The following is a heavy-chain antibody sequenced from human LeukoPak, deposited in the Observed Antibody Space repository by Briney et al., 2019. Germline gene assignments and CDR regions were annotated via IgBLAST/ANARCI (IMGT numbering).Heavy chain of an antibody. V-gene: IGHV4-39*01. Sequence: SETLSLTCTVSGGSISSSSYYWGWIRQPPGKGLEWIGSIYYSGSTYYNPSLKSRVTISVDTSKNQFSLKLSSVTAADTAVYYCARHVGYYDTLTGYYISGGVDYWGQGTLVTVSS. CDR3: ARHVGYYDTLTGYYISGGVDY. CDR2: IYYSGST. D-gene: IGHD3-9*01. CDR1: GGSISSSSYY. J-gene: IGHJ4*02.